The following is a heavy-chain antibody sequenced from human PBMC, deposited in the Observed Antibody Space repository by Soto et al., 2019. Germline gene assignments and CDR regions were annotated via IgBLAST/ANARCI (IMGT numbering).Heavy chain of an antibody. CDR1: GYTFTSYG. J-gene: IGHJ5*02. D-gene: IGHD2-2*02. Sequence: ASVKVSCKASGYTFTSYGISWVRQAPGQGLEWMGWISAYNGNTNYAQKLQGRVTMTTDTSTSTAYMELRSLRSDDTAVYYCARDRRYCISTSCYTNWFDPWGQGTLVTVS. CDR2: ISAYNGNT. V-gene: IGHV1-18*01. CDR3: ARDRRYCISTSCYTNWFDP.